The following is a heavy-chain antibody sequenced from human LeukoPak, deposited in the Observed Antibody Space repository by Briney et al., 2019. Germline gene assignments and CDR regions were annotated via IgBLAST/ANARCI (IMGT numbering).Heavy chain of an antibody. Sequence: SETLSLSCAVYGGSFSGYYWSWIRQPPGKGLEWIGEINHSGSTNYNPSLKSRVTISVDTSKNQFSLKLSSVTAADTAVYYCARGHCSGGSCYFYYYYGMDVWGQGTTVTVSS. CDR3: ARGHCSGGSCYFYYYYGMDV. V-gene: IGHV4-34*01. CDR2: INHSGST. D-gene: IGHD2-15*01. J-gene: IGHJ6*02. CDR1: GGSFSGYY.